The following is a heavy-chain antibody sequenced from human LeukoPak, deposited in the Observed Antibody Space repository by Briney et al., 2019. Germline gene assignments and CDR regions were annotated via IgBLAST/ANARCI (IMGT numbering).Heavy chain of an antibody. CDR3: TTERDYGDCSRLFDY. Sequence: GGSLRLSCAASGFTFSNAWMRWVRQAPGKGLEWVARIKSKADSGTTDYAAPVKCRFTISRDDSKNTLYLQMNSLKTEDTAVYYCTTERDYGDCSRLFDYWGQGTLVTVSS. V-gene: IGHV3-15*01. D-gene: IGHD4-17*01. J-gene: IGHJ4*02. CDR1: GFTFSNAW. CDR2: IKSKADSGTT.